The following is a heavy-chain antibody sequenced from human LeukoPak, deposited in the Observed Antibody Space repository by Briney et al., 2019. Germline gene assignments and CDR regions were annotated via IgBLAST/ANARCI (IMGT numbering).Heavy chain of an antibody. D-gene: IGHD1-26*01. CDR2: INPNSGGT. CDR3: VTNRATTGSFWGVLDY. J-gene: IGHJ4*02. Sequence: ASVKVSCKASGYTFTGYYMHWVRQAPGQGLEWMGWINPNSGGTNYAQKFQGRVTVTEDTSSDTAYMELSSLRSEDTAVYYCVTNRATTGSFWGVLDYWGQGTLVTVSS. CDR1: GYTFTGYY. V-gene: IGHV1-2*02.